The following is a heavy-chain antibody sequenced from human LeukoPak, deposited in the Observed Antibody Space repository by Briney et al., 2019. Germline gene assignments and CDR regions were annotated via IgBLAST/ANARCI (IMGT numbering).Heavy chain of an antibody. CDR2: ISYDGNDN. D-gene: IGHD1-26*01. J-gene: IGHJ6*02. CDR1: GFSFSSYV. V-gene: IGHV3-30*04. Sequence: GGSLRLSCAASGFSFSSYVMHWVRQAPGKGLEWVTLISYDGNDNDYGDSVKGRFTSSRDNSKNTLFLHMTSLRPEDTAAYYCVRDLGATFSYAMDVWGQGTAVIVSS. CDR3: VRDLGATFSYAMDV.